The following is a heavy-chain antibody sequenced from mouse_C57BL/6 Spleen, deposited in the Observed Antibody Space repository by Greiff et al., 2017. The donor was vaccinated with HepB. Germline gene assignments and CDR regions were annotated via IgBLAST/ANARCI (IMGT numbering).Heavy chain of an antibody. CDR2: ISSGGSYT. J-gene: IGHJ3*01. CDR1: GFTFSSYG. V-gene: IGHV5-6*02. D-gene: IGHD1-2*01. CDR3: ARGGHYDGFAY. Sequence: EVMLVESGGDLVKPGGSLKLSCAASGFTFSSYGMSWVRQTPDKRLEWVATISSGGSYTYYPDSVKGRFTISRDNAKNTLYLQMSSLKSEDTAMYYCARGGHYDGFAYWGQGTLVTVSA.